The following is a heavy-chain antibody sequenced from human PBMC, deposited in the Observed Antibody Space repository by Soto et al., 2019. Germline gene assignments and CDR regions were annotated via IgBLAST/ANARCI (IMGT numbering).Heavy chain of an antibody. CDR2: IYHSGST. CDR3: ARGRYCISTSCPNDAFDI. Sequence: QLQLQESGSGLVKPSQTLSLTCAVSGGSISSGGYSWSWIRQPPGKGLEWIGYIYHSGSTYYNPSLKSRVTISVDRAKSQFSLKLSSVTAADTAVYYCARGRYCISTSCPNDAFDIWGQGTMVTVSS. V-gene: IGHV4-30-2*01. J-gene: IGHJ3*02. D-gene: IGHD2-2*01. CDR1: GGSISSGGYS.